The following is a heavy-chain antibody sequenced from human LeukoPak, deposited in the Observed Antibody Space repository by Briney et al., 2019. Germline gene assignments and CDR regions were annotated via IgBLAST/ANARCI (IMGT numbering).Heavy chain of an antibody. D-gene: IGHD2-2*01. CDR2: IIPIFGTA. CDR3: ARDPGYCSSTSCHFDY. CDR1: GGTFSSYA. J-gene: IGHJ4*02. V-gene: IGHV1-69*13. Sequence: ASVKVSCKASGGTFSSYAISWVRQAPGQGLEWMGGIIPIFGTANYAQKFQGRVTITADESTSTAYMELSSLRSEDTAVYYCARDPGYCSSTSCHFDYWGQGTLVTVSS.